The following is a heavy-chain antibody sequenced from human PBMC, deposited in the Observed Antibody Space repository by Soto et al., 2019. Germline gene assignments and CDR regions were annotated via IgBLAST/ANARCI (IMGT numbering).Heavy chain of an antibody. CDR1: EFTVSGSY. J-gene: IGHJ4*02. D-gene: IGHD3-22*01. V-gene: IGHV3-53*01. Sequence: EVQLVESGGGLIQPGGSLRLSCAASEFTVSGSYMTWVRQAPGKGLEWVSVIYSGGHTYYADSVKGRFTISRDNSKNTLYLQMNSLRAEDTAVYYWAGEFDSSSDYSPGVFDYWGQGTLVTVSS. CDR3: AGEFDSSSDYSPGVFDY. CDR2: IYSGGHT.